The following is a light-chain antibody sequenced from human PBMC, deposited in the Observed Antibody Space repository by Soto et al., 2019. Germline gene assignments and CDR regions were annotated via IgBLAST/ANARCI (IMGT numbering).Light chain of an antibody. CDR1: SSDVGAYAY. CDR2: EVS. V-gene: IGLV2-14*03. CDR3: SSHTTSDTRV. J-gene: IGLJ1*01. Sequence: QSALTPPASVPGSPGQSIAISCTGSSSDVGAYAYVSWYQQHPDKAPRLIMYEVSYRPSGVSNRFSGSKSVNTATLTISGLQAEDEGDDYCSSHTTSDTRVFGTGTKLTGL.